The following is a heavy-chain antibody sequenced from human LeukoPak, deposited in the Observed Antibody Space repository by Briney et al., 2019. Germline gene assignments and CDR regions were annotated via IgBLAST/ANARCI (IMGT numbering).Heavy chain of an antibody. CDR3: ARAFGVVTYYYYMDV. CDR1: GYTFTGCY. CDR2: INPNSGGT. J-gene: IGHJ6*03. D-gene: IGHD3-3*01. Sequence: GASVKVSCKASGYTFTGCYMHWVRQAPGQGLEWMGWINPNSGGTNYAQKFQGRVTMTRDTSISTAYMERSRLRSDDTAVYYCARAFGVVTYYYYMDVWGKGTTVTVSS. V-gene: IGHV1-2*02.